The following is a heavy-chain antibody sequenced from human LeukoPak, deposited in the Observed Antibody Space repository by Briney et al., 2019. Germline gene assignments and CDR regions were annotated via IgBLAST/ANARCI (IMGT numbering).Heavy chain of an antibody. CDR2: ISSSSSYI. Sequence: GGSLRLSCAASGFTFSSYSMNWVRQAPGKGLEWVSSISSSSSYIYYADSVKGRFTISRDNAKNSLYLQMNSLRAEDTAVYYCARDNPTSNYYDSSGKYRGGYWGQGTLVTVSS. J-gene: IGHJ4*02. V-gene: IGHV3-21*01. CDR3: ARDNPTSNYYDSSGKYRGGY. D-gene: IGHD3-22*01. CDR1: GFTFSSYS.